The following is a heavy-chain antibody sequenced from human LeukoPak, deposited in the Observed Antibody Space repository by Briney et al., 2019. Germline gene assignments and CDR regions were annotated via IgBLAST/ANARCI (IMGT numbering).Heavy chain of an antibody. V-gene: IGHV3-30*18. D-gene: IGHD2-2*01. J-gene: IGHJ3*02. Sequence: GGSLRLSCAASGFTFSSYGMHWVRQAPGKGLEWVAVISYDGSNKYYADSVEGRFTISRDNSKNTLYLQMNSLRAEDTAVYYCAKGAVPAARGPAFDIWGQGTMVTVSS. CDR3: AKGAVPAARGPAFDI. CDR1: GFTFSSYG. CDR2: ISYDGSNK.